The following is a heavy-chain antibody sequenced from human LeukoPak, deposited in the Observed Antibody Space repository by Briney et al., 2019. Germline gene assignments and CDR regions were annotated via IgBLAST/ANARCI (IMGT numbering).Heavy chain of an antibody. CDR2: ISSSGSTI. J-gene: IGHJ4*02. V-gene: IGHV3-48*04. CDR3: ARAVDYGDYGYFDY. CDR1: GFTFSSYA. D-gene: IGHD4-17*01. Sequence: GGSLRLSCAASGFTFSSYAMSWARQAPGKGLEWVSYISSSGSTIYYADSVKGRFTISRDNAKNSLYLQMNSLRAEDTAVYYCARAVDYGDYGYFDYWGQGTLVTVSS.